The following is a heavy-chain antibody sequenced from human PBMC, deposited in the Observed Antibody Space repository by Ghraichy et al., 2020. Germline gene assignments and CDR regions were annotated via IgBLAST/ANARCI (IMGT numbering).Heavy chain of an antibody. J-gene: IGHJ4*02. CDR3: AREYYYDSSIDY. D-gene: IGHD3-22*01. Sequence: TLSLTCTVSGGSINSGGHYWSWICQHPGKGLEWIGYIYYTGSTYYNPSLRSRVSMSVDTSKNQFSLNLTSVTAADTAVYYCAREYYYDSSIDYWGQGILVTVSS. CDR2: IYYTGST. V-gene: IGHV4-31*03. CDR1: GGSINSGGHY.